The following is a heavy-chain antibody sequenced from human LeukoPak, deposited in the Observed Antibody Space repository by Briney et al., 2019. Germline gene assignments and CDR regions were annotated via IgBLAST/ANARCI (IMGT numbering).Heavy chain of an antibody. CDR2: INHSGST. V-gene: IGHV4-34*01. D-gene: IGHD3/OR15-3a*01. J-gene: IGHJ4*02. CDR3: ARQTGSGLFTLP. CDR1: GFTFSDYY. Sequence: GSLRLSCAASGFTFSDYYMSWIRQPPGKGLEWIGEINHSGSTNYNPSLKSRVTISIDTSKNQISLRLTSVTAADTAMYYCARQTGSGLFTLPGGQGTLVTVSS.